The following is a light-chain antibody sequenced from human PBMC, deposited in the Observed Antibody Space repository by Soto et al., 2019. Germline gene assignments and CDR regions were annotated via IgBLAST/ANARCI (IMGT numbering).Light chain of an antibody. CDR1: QNILSTSNNRNY. J-gene: IGKJ5*01. CDR3: QQYYNAPST. CDR2: WAS. Sequence: DIVMTQSPDSLAVSLGERAAINCKSSQNILSTSNNRNYLGWFQQKSGLPPKLIISWASARESGVPDRFSGSGSGTDFTLTISSLQAEDVAVYYCQQYYNAPSTFGQGTRLEIK. V-gene: IGKV4-1*01.